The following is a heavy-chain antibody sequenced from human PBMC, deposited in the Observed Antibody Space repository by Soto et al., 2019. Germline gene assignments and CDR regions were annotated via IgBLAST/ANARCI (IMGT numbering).Heavy chain of an antibody. CDR2: ISYDGSNK. Sequence: QVQLVESGGGVVQPGRSLRLSCAASGFTFSSYGMHWVRQAPGKGLEWVAVISYDGSNKYYADSVKGRFTISRDNSKNTLYLQMNSLRAEDTAVYYCAKDGGGGQHIAAAGTYVWYYFDYWRQGTLVTVSS. V-gene: IGHV3-30*18. CDR1: GFTFSSYG. CDR3: AKDGGGGQHIAAAGTYVWYYFDY. D-gene: IGHD6-13*01. J-gene: IGHJ4*02.